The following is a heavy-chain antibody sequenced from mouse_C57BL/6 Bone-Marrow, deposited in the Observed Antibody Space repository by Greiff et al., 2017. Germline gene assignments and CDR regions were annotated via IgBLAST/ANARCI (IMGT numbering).Heavy chain of an antibody. J-gene: IGHJ1*03. CDR1: GYTFTSYW. Sequence: QVQLQQPGAELVKPGASVKLSCKASGYTFTSYWMQWVKQRPGQGLEWIGEIDPSDSYTNYNQKFKGKATLTVDTSSSTAYMQLSSLTSEDSAVYYCAIGSSWYFDVWGTGTTVTVSS. CDR3: AIGSSWYFDV. V-gene: IGHV1-50*01. D-gene: IGHD1-1*01. CDR2: IDPSDSYT.